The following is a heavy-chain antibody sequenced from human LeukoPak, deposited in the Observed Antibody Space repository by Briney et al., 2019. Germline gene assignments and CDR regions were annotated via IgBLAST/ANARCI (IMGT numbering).Heavy chain of an antibody. Sequence: GGSLRLSCAVSGFTLSNYSMNWVRQAPGKGLEWISYISGSGFTIHYADSVKGRFTISRDNAKNSLYLQMNSLRAEDTAVYYCARGVPKTSYYYYYMDVWGKGTTVAVSS. D-gene: IGHD4-11*01. CDR3: ARGVPKTSYYYYYMDV. CDR1: GFTLSNYS. CDR2: ISGSGFTI. V-gene: IGHV3-48*01. J-gene: IGHJ6*03.